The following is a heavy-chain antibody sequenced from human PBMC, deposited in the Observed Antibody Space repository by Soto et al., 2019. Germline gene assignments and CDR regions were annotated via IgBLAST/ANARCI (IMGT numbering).Heavy chain of an antibody. V-gene: IGHV4-34*01. J-gene: IGHJ6*03. CDR3: ARNEPAAGTAFYYYMDV. CDR1: GGSVSGYY. Sequence: NPSLTCAVYGGSVSGYYWSWIRQHTGKGLEWIGEINHSGSTNYNPSLKYRVTISVDTSKNQFSLKLTSVTAADTAVYYCARNEPAAGTAFYYYMDVWGKGTTVTVSS. D-gene: IGHD6-13*01. CDR2: INHSGST.